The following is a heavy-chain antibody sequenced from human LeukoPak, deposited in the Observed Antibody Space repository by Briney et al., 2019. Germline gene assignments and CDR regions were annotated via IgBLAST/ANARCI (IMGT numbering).Heavy chain of an antibody. CDR3: ARDTYYDILTGPSRLDV. D-gene: IGHD3-9*01. Sequence: GGSLRLSCAASGFTFSSYSMNWVRQAPGKGLEWVSPISSSSSYICYADSVKGRFTISRDNAKNSLYLQMNSLRAEDTAVYYCARDTYYDILTGPSRLDVWGKGTTVTVSS. V-gene: IGHV3-21*01. CDR2: ISSSSSYI. J-gene: IGHJ6*04. CDR1: GFTFSSYS.